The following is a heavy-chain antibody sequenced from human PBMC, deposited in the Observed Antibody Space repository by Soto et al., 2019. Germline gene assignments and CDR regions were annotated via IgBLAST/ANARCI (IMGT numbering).Heavy chain of an antibody. Sequence: EVQLLESGGGLVQPGGSLRLSCAASGFTFSSYAMSWVRQAPGKGLEWVSAISGSGGSTYYADSVKGWFTISRDNSKNTLYLQMNSLRAEDTAVYYCAKTGSGSYRIWEYYFDYWGQGTLVTVSS. CDR3: AKTGSGSYRIWEYYFDY. CDR2: ISGSGGST. CDR1: GFTFSSYA. D-gene: IGHD1-26*01. V-gene: IGHV3-23*01. J-gene: IGHJ4*02.